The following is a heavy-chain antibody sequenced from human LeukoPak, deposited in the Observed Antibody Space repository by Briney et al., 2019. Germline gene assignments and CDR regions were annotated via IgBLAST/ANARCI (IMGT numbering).Heavy chain of an antibody. Sequence: PSETLSLTCTVSGGSISSSSYYWGWIRQPPGKGLEWIGSIYYSGSTYYNPSLTSRVTISVDTSKNQFSLKLSSVTAADTAVYYCARQAFRRFFDYWGQGTLVTVSS. CDR3: ARQAFRRFFDY. V-gene: IGHV4-39*01. CDR2: IYYSGST. J-gene: IGHJ4*02. CDR1: GGSISSSSYY.